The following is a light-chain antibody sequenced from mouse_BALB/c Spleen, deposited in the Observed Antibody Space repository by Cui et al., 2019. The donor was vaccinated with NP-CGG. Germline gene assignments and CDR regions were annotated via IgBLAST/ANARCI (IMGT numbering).Light chain of an antibody. CDR3: ALWFSNHWV. CDR1: TGTVTTSNY. Sequence: VLTQRSALTTSPGETVTLTCRSSTGTVTTSNYANWVQEKPDHLFTGLIGGTNNRVPGVPARFSGSLIGDKAALTITGAQTEDEAIYFCALWFSNHWVFGGGTKLTVL. J-gene: IGLJ1*01. V-gene: IGLV1*01. CDR2: GTN.